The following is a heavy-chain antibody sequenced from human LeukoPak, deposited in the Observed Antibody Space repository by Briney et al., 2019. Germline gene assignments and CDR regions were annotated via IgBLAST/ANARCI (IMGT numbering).Heavy chain of an antibody. CDR1: GGTYSSYA. J-gene: IGHJ3*02. CDR3: ATSWNFTMIVVSHAFDI. V-gene: IGHV1-69*05. Sequence: SVKVSCKASGGTYSSYAISWVRQAPGQGLEWMGGIIPIFGTANYAQKFQGRVTITTDESTSTAYMELSSLRSEDTAVYYCATSWNFTMIVVSHAFDIWGQGTMVTVSS. CDR2: IIPIFGTA. D-gene: IGHD3-22*01.